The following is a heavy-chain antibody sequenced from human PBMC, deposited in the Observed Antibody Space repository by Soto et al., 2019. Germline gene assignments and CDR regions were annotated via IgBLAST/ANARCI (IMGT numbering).Heavy chain of an antibody. J-gene: IGHJ1*01. CDR2: IYFSGVA. V-gene: IGHV4-59*01. Sequence: QMQMQESGPRLVKPSETLSLTCTVSGASITDSYWSWIRQPPEKGLEWIGYIYFSGVATYNPSLKSRATRSRDISKNEFSLKLTSVTAADTAIYYCARGDSDLAVSEAAYWGQGTLVTVSS. CDR3: ARGDSDLAVSEAAY. D-gene: IGHD2-15*01. CDR1: GASITDSY.